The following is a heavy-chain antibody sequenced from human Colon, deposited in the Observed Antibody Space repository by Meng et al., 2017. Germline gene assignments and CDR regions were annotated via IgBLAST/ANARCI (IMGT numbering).Heavy chain of an antibody. D-gene: IGHD6-13*01. CDR1: GFTFSIYG. CDR2: IMHDGSST. V-gene: IGHV3-33*01. Sequence: HVLRVGSGGGVVQPGRSLRLSCAASGFTFSIYGMHWVRQAPGKGLEWVAAIMHDGSSTYYADSEKGRFTISRDNSKNTLYLEMNSLRAEDTAVYYCARGFIAATGLYFDYWGQGTLVTVSS. CDR3: ARGFIAATGLYFDY. J-gene: IGHJ4*02.